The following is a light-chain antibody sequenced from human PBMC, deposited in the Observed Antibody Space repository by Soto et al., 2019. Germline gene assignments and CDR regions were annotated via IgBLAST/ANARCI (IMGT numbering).Light chain of an antibody. CDR2: GAS. J-gene: IGKJ1*01. Sequence: EIVMTQSPATLSVSPGERATLSCRASLSVNSNLAWYQQRPGQAPRLLIYGASTRATGVPARCSGSGSGTEFTLTISSLQSEDSAVYYCQQYDNWLRWTFGQGTKVDIK. CDR3: QQYDNWLRWT. V-gene: IGKV3-15*01. CDR1: LSVNSN.